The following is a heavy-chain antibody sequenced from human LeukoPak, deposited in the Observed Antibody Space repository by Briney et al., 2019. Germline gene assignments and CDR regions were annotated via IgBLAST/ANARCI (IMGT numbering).Heavy chain of an antibody. J-gene: IGHJ4*02. V-gene: IGHV4-39*01. CDR2: IYYSGST. CDR1: GGSISSSSYY. CDR3: ARYSGSYFLFDY. D-gene: IGHD1-26*01. Sequence: PSETLSLTCTVSGGSISSSSYYWGWIRQPAGKRLEWIGSIYYSGSTYYNPSLKSRVTISVDTSKNQFSLKLSSVTAADTAVYYCARYSGSYFLFDYWGQGTLVTVSS.